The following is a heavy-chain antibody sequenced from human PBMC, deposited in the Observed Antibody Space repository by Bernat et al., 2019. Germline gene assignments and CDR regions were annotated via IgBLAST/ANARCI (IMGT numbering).Heavy chain of an antibody. CDR1: EFTFSSYS. J-gene: IGHJ3*02. D-gene: IGHD1-26*01. V-gene: IGHV3-21*02. Sequence: EVQLVESGGGLVKPGGSLTISCAASEFTFSSYSINWVRQAPGKGLQWVSSISSTSSHIYYTDSVKGRFSISRDNAKNSLYLQMNSLRADDTALYYCVRGGMGGTARDTLDIWGQGTLVTVSS. CDR3: VRGGMGGTARDTLDI. CDR2: ISSTSSHI.